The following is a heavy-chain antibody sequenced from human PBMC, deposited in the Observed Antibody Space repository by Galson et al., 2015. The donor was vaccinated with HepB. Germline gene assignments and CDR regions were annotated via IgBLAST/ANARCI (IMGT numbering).Heavy chain of an antibody. CDR1: GLTFSTYA. CDR2: ISNSGGRT. Sequence: SLRLSCAASGLTFSTYAMNWVRQSPGKGLEWVSTISNSGGRTYYADSVKGRFTISRDNSENTLYLQMNSLRAEDTAVYYCARGWASGYWGQGTLVTVSS. D-gene: IGHD3-10*01. V-gene: IGHV3-23*01. J-gene: IGHJ4*02. CDR3: ARGWASGY.